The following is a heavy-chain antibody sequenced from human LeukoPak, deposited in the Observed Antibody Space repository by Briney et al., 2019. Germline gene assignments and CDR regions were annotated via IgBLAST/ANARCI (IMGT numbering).Heavy chain of an antibody. CDR2: IKEDGSDK. Sequence: GGSLRLSCAASGISFSNYWMTWIRPAPEKGLQWVANIKEDGSDKNYADSVKGRFTISRDNAKNLLYLQMNSLRAEDTAVYYCARWTDWYFDLWGRGTLVTVSS. J-gene: IGHJ2*01. CDR3: ARWTDWYFDL. D-gene: IGHD2-21*02. V-gene: IGHV3-7*01. CDR1: GISFSNYW.